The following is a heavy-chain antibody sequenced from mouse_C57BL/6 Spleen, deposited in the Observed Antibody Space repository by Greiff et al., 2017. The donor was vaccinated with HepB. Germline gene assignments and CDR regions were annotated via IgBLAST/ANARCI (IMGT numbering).Heavy chain of an antibody. V-gene: IGHV1-20*01. J-gene: IGHJ2*01. CDR2: INPYNGDT. Sequence: EVMLVESGPELVKPGDSVKISCKASGYSFTGYFMNWVMQSHGKSLEWIGRINPYNGDTFYNQKFKGKATLTVDKSSSTAHMELRSLTSEDSAVYYCARDLYFDYWGQGTTLTVSS. CDR1: GYSFTGYF. CDR3: ARDLYFDY.